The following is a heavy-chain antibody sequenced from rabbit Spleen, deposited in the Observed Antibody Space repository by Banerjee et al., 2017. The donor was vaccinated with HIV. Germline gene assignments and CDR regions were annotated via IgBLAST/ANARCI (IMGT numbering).Heavy chain of an antibody. D-gene: IGHD1-1*01. Sequence: QSLQESGGDLVKPGGTLTLTCKASGFDLSSDYYMCWVRQAPGERPEWIGCIDNGDGSTYYASWVNGRFTVSQTSSTTVTLEMTSLTAADTATYSCARGGDSNKWAVYFNLWGQGTLVTVS. V-gene: IGHV1S40*01. J-gene: IGHJ4*01. CDR3: ARGGDSNKWAVYFNL. CDR2: IDNGDGST. CDR1: GFDLSSDYY.